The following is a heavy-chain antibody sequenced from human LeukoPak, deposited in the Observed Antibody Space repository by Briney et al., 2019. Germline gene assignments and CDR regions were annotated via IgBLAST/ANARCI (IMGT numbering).Heavy chain of an antibody. V-gene: IGHV4-39*01. Sequence: SETLSLTCFVSGGSIRSSDYCWSWIRQPPGKEMEWIATITSGGTSYYNPSLQSRVAISVDTSKNQFSLRLNSVTAADTAVYFCARYVVYGSGKYYFDYWGQGSLVTVSS. J-gene: IGHJ4*02. D-gene: IGHD3-10*01. CDR1: GGSIRSSDYC. CDR3: ARYVVYGSGKYYFDY. CDR2: ITSGGTS.